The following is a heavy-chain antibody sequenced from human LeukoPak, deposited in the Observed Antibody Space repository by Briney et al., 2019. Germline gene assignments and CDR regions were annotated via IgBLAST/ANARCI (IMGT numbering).Heavy chain of an antibody. J-gene: IGHJ3*02. CDR1: GFTFSSYG. V-gene: IGHV3-23*01. CDR2: ISGSISGSGETT. D-gene: IGHD7-27*01. Sequence: PGGSLRLSCTASGFTFSSYGMSWVRQAPGKGLEWVSGISGSISGSGETTYYADSVKGRFTISRDISKNTLYLQMDSLRAEDTAVYYCARDCWGIPHGVDGFDIWGPGTMVTVSS. CDR3: ARDCWGIPHGVDGFDI.